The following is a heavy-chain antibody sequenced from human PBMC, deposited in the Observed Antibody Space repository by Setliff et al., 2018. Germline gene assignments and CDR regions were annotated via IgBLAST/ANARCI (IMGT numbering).Heavy chain of an antibody. CDR1: GGTFGSSA. D-gene: IGHD2-2*01. Sequence: SVKVSCKVSGGTFGSSAFTWVRQAPGPGLEYRGGIIPIFGTANYAQKFQGRVTITTDESTSTAYMELSSLRSEDTAVYYCARQLPQLAPLDYWGQGTLVTVSP. J-gene: IGHJ4*02. CDR3: ARQLPQLAPLDY. V-gene: IGHV1-69*05. CDR2: IIPIFGTA.